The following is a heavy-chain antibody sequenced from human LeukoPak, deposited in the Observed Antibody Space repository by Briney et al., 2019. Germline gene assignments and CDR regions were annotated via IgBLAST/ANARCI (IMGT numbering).Heavy chain of an antibody. D-gene: IGHD5-18*01. CDR2: INSDGSST. CDR1: GFTFSSYW. J-gene: IGHJ4*02. CDR3: ARERGTAKYYFDY. V-gene: IGHV3-74*01. Sequence: PGGSLRLSCAASGFTFSSYWMHWVRRAPGKGLVWVSRINSDGSSTSYADSVKGRFTISRDNAKNTLYLQMNSLRAEDTAVYYCARERGTAKYYFDYWGQGTLVTVSS.